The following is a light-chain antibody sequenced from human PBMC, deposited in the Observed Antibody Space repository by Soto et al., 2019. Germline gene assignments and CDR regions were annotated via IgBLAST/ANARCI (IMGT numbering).Light chain of an antibody. CDR1: SSNIGSNT. J-gene: IGLJ2*01. Sequence: VLTQPPSASGTPGQRVTVSCSGSSSNIGSNTVNWYQQLPGTAPKLLIYSNDQWPSGVPDRFSGSKSGTSVSLAISGLQSEDEADYYCAAWDDSLNGVVFGGGTKLTVL. CDR2: SND. CDR3: AAWDDSLNGVV. V-gene: IGLV1-44*01.